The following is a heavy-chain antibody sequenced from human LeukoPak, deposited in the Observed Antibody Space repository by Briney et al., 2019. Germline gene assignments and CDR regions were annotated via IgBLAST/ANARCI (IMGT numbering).Heavy chain of an antibody. J-gene: IGHJ4*02. V-gene: IGHV1-18*01. Sequence: YNGNTNYAQKLQGRVTMTTDTSTSTAYMELRSLRSDDTAVYYCARGYYDFWSGYHHFDYWGQGTLVTVSS. D-gene: IGHD3-3*01. CDR3: ARGYYDFWSGYHHFDY. CDR2: YNGNT.